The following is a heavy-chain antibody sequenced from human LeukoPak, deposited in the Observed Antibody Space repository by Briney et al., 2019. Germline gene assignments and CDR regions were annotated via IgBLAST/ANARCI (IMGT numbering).Heavy chain of an antibody. V-gene: IGHV1-2*02. D-gene: IGHD2-21*01. CDR1: GYLFTGFY. CDR3: AKRGGALSH. CDR2: INPNSGDT. J-gene: IGHJ4*02. Sequence: ASVKVSCKTSGYLFTGFYIHWVRQVPGQGLEWMGWINPNSGDTKSAPKFQGRVAMTRVTSINTAYMEVSGLTPDDTAIYYCAKRGGALSHWGQETPVTVSS.